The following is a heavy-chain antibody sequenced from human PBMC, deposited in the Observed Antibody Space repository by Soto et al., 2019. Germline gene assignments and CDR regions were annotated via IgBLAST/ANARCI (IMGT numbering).Heavy chain of an antibody. V-gene: IGHV3-33*01. Sequence: QVQLVESGGGVVQPGRSLRLSCAASGFTFSSYGMHWVRQAPGKGLEWVAVIWYDGSNKYYADSVKGRFTISRDNSKNTLYLQMNSLRAEDTAVYYCARDRPPYSRGYYYGMDVWGQGTTVTVSS. CDR2: IWYDGSNK. J-gene: IGHJ6*02. CDR3: ARDRPPYSRGYYYGMDV. CDR1: GFTFSSYG. D-gene: IGHD3-10*01.